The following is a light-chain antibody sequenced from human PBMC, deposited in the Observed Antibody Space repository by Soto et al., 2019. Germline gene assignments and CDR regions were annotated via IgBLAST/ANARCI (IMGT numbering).Light chain of an antibody. J-gene: IGKJ4*01. CDR3: QQSSSTPLT. V-gene: IGKV1-39*01. Sequence: IHMTQSPSSLSASIGDRVTITCRASEAISHYLNWYQQKPGKAPKLLIYGASKLQSGVPSRFSGSGSGTDVTLTINSLQGEDFATYYCQQSSSTPLTFGGGTKVEI. CDR2: GAS. CDR1: EAISHY.